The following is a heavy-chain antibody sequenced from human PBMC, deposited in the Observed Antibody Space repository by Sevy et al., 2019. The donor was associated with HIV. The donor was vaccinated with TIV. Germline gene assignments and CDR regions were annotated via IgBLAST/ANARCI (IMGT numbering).Heavy chain of an antibody. D-gene: IGHD2-21*01. J-gene: IGHJ4*02. V-gene: IGHV3-30*02. CDR2: IQYDGSNE. CDR3: VKEGGGEGGDH. Sequence: GGSLRLSCAASGFSFSSYGMHWVRQAPGKGLEWMSYIQYDGSNEDYADSVKGRFTISRDNSKNTLYLQMNSLRVEDPAVFYWVKEGGGEGGDHWGQGTLVTVSS. CDR1: GFSFSSYG.